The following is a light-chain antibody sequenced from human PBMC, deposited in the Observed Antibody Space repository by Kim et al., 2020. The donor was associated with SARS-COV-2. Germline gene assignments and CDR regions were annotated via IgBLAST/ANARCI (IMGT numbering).Light chain of an antibody. V-gene: IGKV1-39*01. J-gene: IGKJ5*01. Sequence: DIQITQSPSSLSASVGDRVIITCRTSQSISSHLNWYQQKPRKAPKLLIYAASNLQSGVPSRFSGSGSGTEFTLTIRSLQPEDSATYYCQQGYSSPQITFGQGTRLEIK. CDR2: AAS. CDR1: QSISSH. CDR3: QQGYSSPQIT.